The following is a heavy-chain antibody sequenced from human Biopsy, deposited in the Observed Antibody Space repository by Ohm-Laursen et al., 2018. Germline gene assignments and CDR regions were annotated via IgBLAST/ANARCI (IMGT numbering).Heavy chain of an antibody. V-gene: IGHV1-69*06. CDR3: ATKLTGYFHH. CDR2: NIPILGTG. Sequence: GASVKVSCKAPGGTFSNYGVNWVRQAPGQGLEWLGGNIPILGTGNYAQKFQDRVPVAADTSTSTATMELRSLRSDDTAVYYCATKLTGYFHHWGRGTLVIVSS. J-gene: IGHJ1*01. D-gene: IGHD3-9*01. CDR1: GGTFSNYG.